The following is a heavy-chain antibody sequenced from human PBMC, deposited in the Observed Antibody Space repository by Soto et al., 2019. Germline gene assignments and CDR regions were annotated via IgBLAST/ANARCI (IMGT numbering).Heavy chain of an antibody. V-gene: IGHV1-18*01. D-gene: IGHD1-26*01. Sequence: QVQLVQSGAEVKKPGASVKVSCKASGYTFTSYGISWVRQAPGQGLEWMGWISAYNGNTNYAQKLQGRVTMTTDTSTSTVYMGLRSLRFDDTAVYYCARDRGSYALDYWGQGTLVTVSS. CDR3: ARDRGSYALDY. CDR2: ISAYNGNT. J-gene: IGHJ4*02. CDR1: GYTFTSYG.